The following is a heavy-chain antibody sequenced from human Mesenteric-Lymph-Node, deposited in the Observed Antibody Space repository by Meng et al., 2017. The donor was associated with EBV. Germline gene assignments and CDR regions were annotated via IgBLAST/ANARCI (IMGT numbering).Heavy chain of an antibody. CDR3: ARFGSTSEVDY. V-gene: IGHV3-21*02. CDR2: ISSTSYYI. CDR1: GFTFSSYK. Sequence: EVQLVESGGGLVKPGGSLRPSCAASGFTFSSYKMHWVRQAPGKGLEWVSSISSTSYYIYYADSVQGRFTISRDNAENSLYLQMNSLRAEDTAVYYCARFGSTSEVDYWGQGTLVTVSS. J-gene: IGHJ4*02. D-gene: IGHD2-2*01.